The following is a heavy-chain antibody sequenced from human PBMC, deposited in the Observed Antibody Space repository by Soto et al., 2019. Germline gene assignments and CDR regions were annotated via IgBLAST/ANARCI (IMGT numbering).Heavy chain of an antibody. CDR1: GFTFSSYG. V-gene: IGHV3-33*01. D-gene: IGHD4-17*01. Sequence: QVQLVESGGGVVQPGRSLRLSCAASGFTFSSYGMHWVRQAPGKGLEWVAVIWYDGSNKYYADSVKGRFTISRDNSKNTLYLQMNSLRAEDTAVYYCARDLSTTVTTPYYYWGQGTLVTVSS. CDR3: ARDLSTTVTTPYYY. J-gene: IGHJ4*02. CDR2: IWYDGSNK.